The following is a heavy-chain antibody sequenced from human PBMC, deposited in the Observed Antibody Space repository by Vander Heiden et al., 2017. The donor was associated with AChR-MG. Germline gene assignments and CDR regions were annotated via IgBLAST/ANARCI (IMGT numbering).Heavy chain of an antibody. CDR3: TRLLLYPTSFDY. V-gene: IGHV3-49*05. J-gene: IGHJ4*02. CDR1: VFTSGDCA. D-gene: IGHD2-2*02. Sequence: EVQLVESGGGLVKPGRLQRLRCTAAVFTSGDCAKIWFRQAPVKGLEWVGFITSKAYGGTTEYAASVKGRLTISRDDSKSLAYLQMNSLKTEDPAVYYCTRLLLYPTSFDYWVQGPLVTDSS. CDR2: ITSKAYGGTT.